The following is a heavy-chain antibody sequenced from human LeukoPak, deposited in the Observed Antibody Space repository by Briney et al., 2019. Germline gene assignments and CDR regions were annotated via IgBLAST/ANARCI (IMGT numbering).Heavy chain of an antibody. CDR3: ARRYYYGLGYMDV. D-gene: IGHD3-10*01. J-gene: IGHJ6*04. V-gene: IGHV4-59*11. CDR1: GGSISSHY. Sequence: SETLSLTCTVSGGSISSHYWNWIRQPPGKGLEWIGYIYNSGSTNYNASLKSRVTISVDTSKNQFSLKLSSVTAADTAVYYCARRYYYGLGYMDVWGKGTTVTVSS. CDR2: IYNSGST.